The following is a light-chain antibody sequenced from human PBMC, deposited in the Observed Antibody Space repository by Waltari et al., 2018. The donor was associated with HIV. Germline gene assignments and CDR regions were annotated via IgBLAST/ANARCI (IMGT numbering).Light chain of an antibody. Sequence: DIQMTQSPSTLSASVGDSVIITCRASQRISRWLAWYQQKPGKAPKLLIYKASILESGVPSRFSGSGSGTEFTLTISSLQPDDFATYYCQQYDSDLTFGQGTKVDIK. CDR3: QQYDSDLT. J-gene: IGKJ1*01. V-gene: IGKV1-5*03. CDR1: QRISRW. CDR2: KAS.